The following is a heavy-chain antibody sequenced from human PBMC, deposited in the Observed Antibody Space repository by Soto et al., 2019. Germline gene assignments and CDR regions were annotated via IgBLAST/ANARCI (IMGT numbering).Heavy chain of an antibody. V-gene: IGHV1-18*01. Sequence: QVQLVQSGAEVKKPGASVMVSCKASGYTFTSYGISWVRQAPGQGLGWMGWISADNGNTNYAQKFQGRFTMTTDTSTSTAYMELRSLRSDDTAVYYCARPPQVPRSYYCFGIDVWGQGTTVTVS. CDR3: ARPPQVPRSYYCFGIDV. CDR1: GYTFTSYG. CDR2: ISADNGNT. J-gene: IGHJ6*02. D-gene: IGHD3-10*01.